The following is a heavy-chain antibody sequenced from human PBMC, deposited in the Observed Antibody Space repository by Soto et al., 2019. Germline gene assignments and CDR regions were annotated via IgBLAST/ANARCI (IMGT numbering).Heavy chain of an antibody. D-gene: IGHD5-18*01. CDR3: AKDRRIQLIDY. J-gene: IGHJ4*02. Sequence: GSLRLSCAASGCTFSSYSMNWVRQAPGKGLEWVSYISSSSSTTYYADSVKGRFTISRDNSKNTLYLQMNSLRAEDTAVYYCAKDRRIQLIDYWGQGTLVTVSS. V-gene: IGHV3-48*01. CDR2: ISSSSSTT. CDR1: GCTFSSYS.